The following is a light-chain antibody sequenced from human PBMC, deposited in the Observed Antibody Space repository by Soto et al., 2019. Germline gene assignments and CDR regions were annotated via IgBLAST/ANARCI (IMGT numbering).Light chain of an antibody. CDR2: DTS. J-gene: IGKJ1*01. CDR3: QQYNSYWT. V-gene: IGKV3-11*01. Sequence: EIVLTQSPATLSLSPGERATLSCRASQSVSSYLAWYQQKPGQAPRLLIYDTSNRATGIPARFSGSGSGTDFTLTISSLEPEDFAVYYCQQYNSYWTFGQGTKVDI. CDR1: QSVSSY.